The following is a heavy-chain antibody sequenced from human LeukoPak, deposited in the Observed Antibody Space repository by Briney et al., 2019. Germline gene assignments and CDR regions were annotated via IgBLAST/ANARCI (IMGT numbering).Heavy chain of an antibody. Sequence: PGGSLRLSCAASGFKFSDHYIDWVRQAPGKGLEWVANIKEDGSEKYYVDSVRGRFTISRDNAKNSLYLQMNSLRAEDSAVYYCARYHWNDVAYWGQGTLVTVSS. CDR2: IKEDGSEK. D-gene: IGHD1-1*01. J-gene: IGHJ4*02. CDR1: GFKFSDHY. CDR3: ARYHWNDVAY. V-gene: IGHV3-7*01.